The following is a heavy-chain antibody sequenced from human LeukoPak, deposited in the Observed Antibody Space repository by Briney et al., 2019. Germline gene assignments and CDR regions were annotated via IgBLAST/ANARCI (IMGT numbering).Heavy chain of an antibody. Sequence: SQTPSLTCAISGDSVSNNNAAWNWIRQSPSRGLEWLGRTYYRSKWYTDYAVSVTSRITLNTDASKNQLSLQLNSVTPEDTAVYYCASSSLRGSDAFDIWGQGTMVTVSS. J-gene: IGHJ3*02. V-gene: IGHV6-1*01. D-gene: IGHD3-16*01. CDR3: ASSSLRGSDAFDI. CDR1: GDSVSNNNAA. CDR2: TYYRSKWYT.